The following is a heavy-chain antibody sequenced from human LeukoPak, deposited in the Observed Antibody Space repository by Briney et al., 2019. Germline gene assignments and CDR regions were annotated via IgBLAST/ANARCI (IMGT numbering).Heavy chain of an antibody. CDR2: IKQDGSEK. Sequence: GGSLRLSCAASGFTFSSYWMSWVRQAPGKGLEWVANIKQDGSEKYYVDSVKGRFTISRDNAKNPLYLQMNSLRAEDTAVYYCARDVGYYDILTGRGKYFDYWGQGTLVTVSS. CDR3: ARDVGYYDILTGRGKYFDY. D-gene: IGHD3-9*01. CDR1: GFTFSSYW. V-gene: IGHV3-7*01. J-gene: IGHJ4*02.